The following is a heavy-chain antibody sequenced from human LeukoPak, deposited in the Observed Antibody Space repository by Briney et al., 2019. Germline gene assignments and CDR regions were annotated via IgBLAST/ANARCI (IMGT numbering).Heavy chain of an antibody. J-gene: IGHJ4*02. CDR2: VYYSGST. D-gene: IGHD4-17*01. V-gene: IGHV4-39*01. Sequence: PSETLSLTCSVSGGSIRSSHYYWGWIRQPPGQGLEWIASVYYSGSTYYTPSLRSRVTISIDTSKNQFSLKLTSVTAADTAVFYCARQGGDHGYYYFDFWGQGTLVTVSS. CDR1: GGSIRSSHYY. CDR3: ARQGGDHGYYYFDF.